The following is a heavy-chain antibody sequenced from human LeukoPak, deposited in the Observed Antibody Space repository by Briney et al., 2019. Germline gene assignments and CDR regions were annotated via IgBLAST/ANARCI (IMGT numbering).Heavy chain of an antibody. CDR1: GFTFSSFW. V-gene: IGHV3-7*01. D-gene: IGHD5-18*01. CDR2: INPDGNKK. J-gene: IGHJ4*02. CDR3: ARDLAYSRLDY. Sequence: GGPLRLSCAASGFTFSSFWMDWVRQAPGKGLEWVASINPDGNKKYSADSVKGRFTISRDNAENSLYLQMNSLRVEDTAFYCCARDLAYSRLDYWGQGMLVTVSS.